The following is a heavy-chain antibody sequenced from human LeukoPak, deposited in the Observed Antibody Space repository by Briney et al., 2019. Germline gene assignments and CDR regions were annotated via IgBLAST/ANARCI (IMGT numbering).Heavy chain of an antibody. CDR2: FHRGRI. J-gene: IGHJ5*02. Sequence: PSETLSLTCKVSRYPIGLDYYWVWIRQAPGRGLQWIGGFHRGRIQYNSALKSRVTISIDSSKNQFSLRMWPVTAADTAFYFCARAPSSYESGNGYPNLGWLDPWGQGALVTVSS. D-gene: IGHD5-24*01. V-gene: IGHV4-38-2*02. CDR3: ARAPSSYESGNGYPNLGWLDP. CDR1: RYPIGLDYY.